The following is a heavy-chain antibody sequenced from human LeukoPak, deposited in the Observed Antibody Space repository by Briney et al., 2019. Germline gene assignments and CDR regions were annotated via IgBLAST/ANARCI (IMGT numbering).Heavy chain of an antibody. CDR1: GFTLSSYA. Sequence: PGGALRLSCAASGFTLSSYAMRWVRPAPGEGVEWVSAISGSGDSIYYADSVKGRFTISRDNSKNTLCLQMNSLRAEDTAVYYCAKSKESHYYGMDVWGQGTTVTVSS. V-gene: IGHV3-23*01. J-gene: IGHJ6*02. CDR3: AKSKESHYYGMDV. CDR2: ISGSGDSI.